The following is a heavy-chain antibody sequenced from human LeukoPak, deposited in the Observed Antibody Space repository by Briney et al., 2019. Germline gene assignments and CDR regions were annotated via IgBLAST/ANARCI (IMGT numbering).Heavy chain of an antibody. D-gene: IGHD3-22*01. V-gene: IGHV1-18*01. CDR3: ASLYYYDSSGYYDAFDI. CDR1: GYTFTSYG. CDR2: ISAYNGNT. Sequence: GASVKVSCKASGYTFTSYGISWVRQAPGQGLEWMGWISAYNGNTNYAQKLQGRVTMTRDTSISTAYMELSRLRSDDTAVYYCASLYYYDSSGYYDAFDIWGQGTMVTVSS. J-gene: IGHJ3*02.